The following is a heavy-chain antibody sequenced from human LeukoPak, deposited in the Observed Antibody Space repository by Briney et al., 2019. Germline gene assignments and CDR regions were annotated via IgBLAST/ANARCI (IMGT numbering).Heavy chain of an antibody. CDR1: GFTVSSNY. CDR2: IYSGGST. CDR3: ARGTVTTFGFDY. V-gene: IGHV3-53*01. J-gene: IGHJ4*02. D-gene: IGHD4-17*01. Sequence: GGSLRLSCAASGFTVSSNYMSWVRQAPGKGLEWVSVIYSGGSTYYADSVKGRFTISRDNSKNTLYLQMNSLRAEDTAVYYCARGTVTTFGFDYWGQGTLVTVSS.